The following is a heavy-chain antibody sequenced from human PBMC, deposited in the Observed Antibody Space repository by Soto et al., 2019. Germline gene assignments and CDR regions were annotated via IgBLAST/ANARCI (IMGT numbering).Heavy chain of an antibody. CDR2: IIPIFCTA. CDR1: GGTXTSYA. J-gene: IGHJ4*02. V-gene: IGHV1-69*13. D-gene: IGHD1-1*01. Sequence: SXKVSFKAAGGTXTSYAISWVRQAPEHGLGWMGGIIPIFCTANYAQTFKGTVKITADDSTSTDYMELSSLPSEQTAVYYCASRLDRLPSIGWDFDYWGQGTLGTVS. CDR3: ASRLDRLPSIGWDFDY.